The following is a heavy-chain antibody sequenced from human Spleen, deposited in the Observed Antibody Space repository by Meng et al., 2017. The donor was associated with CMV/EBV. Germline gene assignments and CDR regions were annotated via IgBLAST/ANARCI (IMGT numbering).Heavy chain of an antibody. CDR2: IYSGGST. D-gene: IGHD2-8*02. Sequence: GGSLRLSCAASGFTVSSNYMSWVRQAPGKGLEWVSVIYSGGSTYYADSVKGRFTISRDNSKNTLYLQMNSLRAEDTAVYYCAKDTETSLASGMDVWGQGTTVTVSS. CDR3: AKDTETSLASGMDV. J-gene: IGHJ6*02. CDR1: GFTVSSNY. V-gene: IGHV3-53*01.